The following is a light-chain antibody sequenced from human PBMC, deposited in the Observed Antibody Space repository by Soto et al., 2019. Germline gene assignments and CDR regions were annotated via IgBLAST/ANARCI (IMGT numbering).Light chain of an antibody. V-gene: IGKV1-39*01. CDR3: QQSYSAPLP. CDR2: AAS. Sequence: IPLTQSPSFLSASVGDRVTITCRASQGISSYLAWYQQKPGKAPKLLIYAASTLQSGVPSRFSGSGSGTDFTLTISSLQREDFATYHCQQSYSAPLPFAQGAKVDIK. CDR1: QGISSY. J-gene: IGKJ1*01.